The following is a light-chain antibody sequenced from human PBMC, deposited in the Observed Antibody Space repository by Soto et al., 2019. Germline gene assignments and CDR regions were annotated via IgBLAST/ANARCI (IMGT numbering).Light chain of an antibody. V-gene: IGLV1-36*01. Sequence: QSVLTQPPSVSEAPRQRVTISCSGSSSNIGNNAVNWYQQLPGKAPKLLIYYDDLLPSGVSDRFSGSKSGTSASLAISGLQSEDEADYYGAEWDDSLNGPVFGEGTKVT. J-gene: IGLJ3*02. CDR2: YDD. CDR3: AEWDDSLNGPV. CDR1: SSNIGNNA.